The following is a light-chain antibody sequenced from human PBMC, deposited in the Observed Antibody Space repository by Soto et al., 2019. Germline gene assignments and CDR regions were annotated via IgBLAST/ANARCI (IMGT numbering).Light chain of an antibody. CDR2: DVS. V-gene: IGLV2-14*03. CDR1: SSDVGGYNY. J-gene: IGLJ1*01. CDR3: SSYTSGTTRYV. Sequence: QSVLTQPASVSGSPGQSVTISCTGTSSDVGGYNYVSWYQQNAGKAPKVTIYDVSNRPSGVSDRFSGSKSGNTASLTISGLQAEDEADYYCSSYTSGTTRYVFGTGTKVTVL.